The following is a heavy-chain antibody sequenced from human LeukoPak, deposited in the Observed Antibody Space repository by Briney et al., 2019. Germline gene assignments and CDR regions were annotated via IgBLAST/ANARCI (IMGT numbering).Heavy chain of an antibody. Sequence: ASVKVSCKASGYTFTSYYMHWVRQAPGQGLEWRGGIIPIFGTANYAQKFQGRVTITADESTSTAYMELSSLRSEDTAVYYCARVGGYCSSTSCSNFDYWGQGALVTVSS. D-gene: IGHD2-2*01. CDR2: IIPIFGTA. V-gene: IGHV1-69*13. J-gene: IGHJ4*02. CDR3: ARVGGYCSSTSCSNFDY. CDR1: GYTFTSYY.